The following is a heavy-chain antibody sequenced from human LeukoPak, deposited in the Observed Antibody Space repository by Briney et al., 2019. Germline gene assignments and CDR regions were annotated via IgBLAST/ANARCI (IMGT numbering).Heavy chain of an antibody. V-gene: IGHV1-8*01. CDR2: MNPNSGNT. CDR3: ARASRSGYAFDM. CDR1: GYTFTSYD. Sequence: ASVKVSCKASGYTFTSYDINWVRQATGQGLEWMGWMNPNSGNTGFAQKFQGRVTITRNTSVSTAYMELSSLRSEDTAVYYCARASRSGYAFDMWGQGTMVSVSS. D-gene: IGHD3-3*01. J-gene: IGHJ3*02.